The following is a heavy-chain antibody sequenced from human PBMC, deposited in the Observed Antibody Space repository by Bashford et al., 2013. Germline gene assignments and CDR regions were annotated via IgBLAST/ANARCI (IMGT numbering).Heavy chain of an antibody. V-gene: IGHV3-74*01. CDR2: LNGDGSIT. CDR3: ARVGPIPTGYCSGGSCSSSHWYFDL. J-gene: IGHJ2*01. D-gene: IGHD2-15*01. Sequence: GSPSRLSSCSLWIHFSSHWMRLGPPGVQGRGLVWVSHLNGDGSITNYADSVKGRFMISRDNAKNTLYLQMNSLSAEDTAVYYCARVGPIPTGYCSGGSCSSSHWYFDLWGRGTLVTVSS. CDR1: IHFSSHW.